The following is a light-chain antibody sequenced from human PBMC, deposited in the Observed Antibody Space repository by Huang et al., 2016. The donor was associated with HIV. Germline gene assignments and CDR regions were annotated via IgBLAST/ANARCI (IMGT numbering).Light chain of an antibody. V-gene: IGKV2D-29*02. CDR3: MQSIQPAT. J-gene: IGKJ1*01. Sequence: DVVMTQTPLSLSVAPGPPASLSCKSSQSLLHTDGKTYLYWYLQKPGQSPQLLISEVSNRFSGVPDRFRGSGSGTDFTLRISRVEAEDVGLYYCMQSIQPATFGQGTKVEIK. CDR1: QSLLHTDGKTY. CDR2: EVS.